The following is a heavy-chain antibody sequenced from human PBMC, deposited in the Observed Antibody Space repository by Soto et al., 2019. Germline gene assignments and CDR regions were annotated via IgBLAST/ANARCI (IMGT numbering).Heavy chain of an antibody. V-gene: IGHV4-4*02. CDR1: SGSISSSNW. J-gene: IGHJ3*02. Sequence: SETLSLTCAVSSGSISSSNWWSWVRQPPGKGLEWIGEIYHSGSTNYNPSLKSRVTISVDKSKNQFSLKLSSVTAADTAVYYCARGYSSGWASCFWDIWGQGTMVTVSS. CDR2: IYHSGST. CDR3: ARGYSSGWASCFWDI. D-gene: IGHD6-19*01.